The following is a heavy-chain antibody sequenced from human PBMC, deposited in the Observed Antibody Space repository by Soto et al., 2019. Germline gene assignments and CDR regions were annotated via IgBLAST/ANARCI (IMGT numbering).Heavy chain of an antibody. V-gene: IGHV1-3*01. CDR1: GYTFTSYA. Sequence: EASVKVSCKASGYTFTSYAMHWVRQAPGQRLEWMGWINAGNGNTKYSQKFQGRVTITRDTSASTAYMELSSLRSEDTAVYYCARDLGYCSSTSCQNWFDPWGQGTLVTVSS. CDR3: ARDLGYCSSTSCQNWFDP. D-gene: IGHD2-2*01. CDR2: INAGNGNT. J-gene: IGHJ5*02.